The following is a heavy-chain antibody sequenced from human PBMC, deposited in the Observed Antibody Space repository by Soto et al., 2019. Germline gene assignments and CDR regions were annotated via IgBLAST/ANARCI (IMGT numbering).Heavy chain of an antibody. CDR2: ISAHNGNT. J-gene: IGHJ4*02. V-gene: IGHV1-18*01. Sequence: QVHLVQSGAEVKKPGASVKVSCKASGYTFTSYGITWVRQAPGQGLEWMGWISAHNGNTDYAQKLQGRVIVTRDTSTSPACMELRSRISDDTAVYYCARGRYGDYWGQGALVTVSS. CDR1: GYTFTSYG. D-gene: IGHD1-1*01. CDR3: ARGRYGDY.